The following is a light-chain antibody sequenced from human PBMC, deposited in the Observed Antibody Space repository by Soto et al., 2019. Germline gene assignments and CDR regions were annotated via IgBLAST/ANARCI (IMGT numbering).Light chain of an antibody. V-gene: IGKV3-15*01. CDR1: QSVNTN. J-gene: IGKJ1*01. Sequence: EKTVRQLPAPLFVSPGGRDPPSRRASQSVNTNLAWYQQKPGQAPRLLIYGASTRATGVPARFSGSGSGTEFTLTISSLQSEDFAVYYCQQYYNWRTFGQRTNVDIK. CDR3: QQYYNWRT. CDR2: GAS.